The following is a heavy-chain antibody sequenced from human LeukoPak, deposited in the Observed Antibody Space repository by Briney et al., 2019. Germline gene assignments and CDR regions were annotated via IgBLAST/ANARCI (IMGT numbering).Heavy chain of an antibody. D-gene: IGHD4-17*01. V-gene: IGHV4-61*02. CDR2: IYTSGNT. Sequence: SETLSLTCTVSGDSIRSGTYYWGWLRQPAGKGLEWIGRIYTSGNTNYNPSLKSRVTISVDTSNNQFSLKLISVTAADTAVYYCARGGGTTRIDYWGQGTLVTVSS. CDR1: GDSIRSGTYY. J-gene: IGHJ4*02. CDR3: ARGGGTTRIDY.